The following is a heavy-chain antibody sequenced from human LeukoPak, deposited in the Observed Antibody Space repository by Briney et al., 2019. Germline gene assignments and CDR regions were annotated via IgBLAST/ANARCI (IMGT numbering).Heavy chain of an antibody. CDR1: GFTFSSYE. V-gene: IGHV4-34*01. J-gene: IGHJ4*02. CDR3: ARTGYCSSTSCYRAFDY. CDR2: INHSGST. D-gene: IGHD2-2*01. Sequence: GSLRLSCAASGFTFSSYEMNWVRQAPGKGLEWIGEINHSGSTNYNPSLKSRVTISVDTSKNQFSLKLSSVTAADTAVYYCARTGYCSSTSCYRAFDYWGQGTLVTVSS.